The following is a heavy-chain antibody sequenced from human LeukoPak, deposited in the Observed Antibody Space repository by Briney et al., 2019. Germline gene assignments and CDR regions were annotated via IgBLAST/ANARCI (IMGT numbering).Heavy chain of an antibody. D-gene: IGHD6-13*01. Sequence: SETLSLTCAVYGGSFSGYYWSWIRQPPGKGLEWIGEINQSGSTNYNPSLKSRVTISVDTSKNQFSLKLSSVTAADTAVYYCARGIAAAGVGWFDPWGQGTLVTVSS. CDR3: ARGIAAAGVGWFDP. V-gene: IGHV4-34*01. J-gene: IGHJ5*02. CDR2: INQSGST. CDR1: GGSFSGYY.